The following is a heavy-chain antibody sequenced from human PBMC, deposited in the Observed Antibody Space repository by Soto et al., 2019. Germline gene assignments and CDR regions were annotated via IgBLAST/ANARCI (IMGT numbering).Heavy chain of an antibody. CDR3: AREDRDRETGLVPAAIDGMDV. CDR1: GGTFSRYS. J-gene: IGHJ6*02. CDR2: IIPIFGIA. D-gene: IGHD2-2*01. Sequence: QVQLVQSGAEVKKPGSSVKVSCKASGGTFSRYSITWVRQAPGHGLEWIGRIIPIFGIASYAQKFQGRVTITADESTRTAYMEHSSLRSDDTAVYYCAREDRDRETGLVPAAIDGMDVWGQGTTVTVSS. V-gene: IGHV1-69*08.